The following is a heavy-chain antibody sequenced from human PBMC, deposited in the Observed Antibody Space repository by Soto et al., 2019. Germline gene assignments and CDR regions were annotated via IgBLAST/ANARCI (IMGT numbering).Heavy chain of an antibody. CDR3: AKAYFVWSSEQPYYFDY. CDR2: ISGSGGRA. V-gene: IGHV3-23*01. CDR1: GFTFSNYA. J-gene: IGHJ4*02. Sequence: EVQLLDSGGGLVQPGGSLRLSCAASGFTFSNYAMTWVRQGPGKGLEWVSGISGSGGRAYYADSVKGRFTISRDNSKSMLYLQMNSLRAEDTAVYYCAKAYFVWSSEQPYYFDYWGQGTLVTVSS. D-gene: IGHD3-16*01.